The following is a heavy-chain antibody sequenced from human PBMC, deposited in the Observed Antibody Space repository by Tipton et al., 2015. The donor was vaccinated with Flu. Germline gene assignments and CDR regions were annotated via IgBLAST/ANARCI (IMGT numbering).Heavy chain of an antibody. CDR2: INHSGST. CDR1: GGSFSGYY. V-gene: IGHV4-34*01. J-gene: IGHJ4*02. Sequence: TLSLTCAVYGGSFSGYYWSWIRQPPGKGLEWIGEINHSGSTNYNPSLKSRVTISADTSKNQFSLKLSSVTAADTAVYYCARGGRDFDWSDWGQGTLATVSS. CDR3: ARGGRDFDWSD. D-gene: IGHD3-9*01.